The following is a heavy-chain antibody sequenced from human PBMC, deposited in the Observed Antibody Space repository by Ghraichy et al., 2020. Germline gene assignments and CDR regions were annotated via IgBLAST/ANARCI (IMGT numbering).Heavy chain of an antibody. D-gene: IGHD1-7*01. CDR1: GGSISSYY. Sequence: SETLSLTCTVSGGSISSYYWSWIRQPPGKGLEWIGYIYYSGSTNYNPSLKSRVTISVDTSKNQFSLKLSSVTAADTAVYYCARHAGYPGTIVGYYYYMDVWGKGTTVTVSS. J-gene: IGHJ6*03. CDR3: ARHAGYPGTIVGYYYYMDV. CDR2: IYYSGST. V-gene: IGHV4-59*08.